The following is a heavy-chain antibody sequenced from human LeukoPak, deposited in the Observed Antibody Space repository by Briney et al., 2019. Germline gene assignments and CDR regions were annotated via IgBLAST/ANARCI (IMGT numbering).Heavy chain of an antibody. V-gene: IGHV1-8*03. CDR2: MNPNSGNT. Sequence: ASVKVSCKASGYTFTSYDINWVRQATGQGLEWMGWMNPNSGNTGYAQKFQGRVTITRNTSISTAYMELSSLRSEDTAVYYCARALGDCSSTSCYFLFDYWGQGTLVTVSS. D-gene: IGHD2-2*01. CDR3: ARALGDCSSTSCYFLFDY. J-gene: IGHJ4*02. CDR1: GYTFTSYD.